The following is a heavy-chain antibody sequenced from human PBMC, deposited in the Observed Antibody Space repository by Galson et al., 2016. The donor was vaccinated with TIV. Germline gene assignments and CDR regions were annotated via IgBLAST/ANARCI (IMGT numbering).Heavy chain of an antibody. CDR2: IRSKGYGGTP. D-gene: IGHD6-19*01. J-gene: IGHJ4*02. Sequence: SLRLSCAASGLTFGDSAMNWVRQAPGKGLEWVGFIRSKGYGGTPEYAASVKGRFIVSRDDAKSIVHLQMNNLKVEDTAVYYCVSPNIRDSSGSFTDDWCQGTLVTVSS. CDR3: VSPNIRDSSGSFTDD. V-gene: IGHV3-49*04. CDR1: GLTFGDSA.